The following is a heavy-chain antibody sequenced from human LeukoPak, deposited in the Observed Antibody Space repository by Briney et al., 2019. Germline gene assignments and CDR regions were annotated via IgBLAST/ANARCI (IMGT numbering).Heavy chain of an antibody. J-gene: IGHJ3*02. V-gene: IGHV3-53*01. CDR1: GFTVSSNY. CDR2: IYSGGST. Sequence: GGSLRLSCAASGFTVSSNYMSWVRQAPGKGLEWVSVIYSGGSTYYADSVKGRFTISRDNSKNTLYLQMNSLRAEDTAVYYCARGVAAAVSNDAFDIWGQGTMVTVSS. CDR3: ARGVAAAVSNDAFDI. D-gene: IGHD6-13*01.